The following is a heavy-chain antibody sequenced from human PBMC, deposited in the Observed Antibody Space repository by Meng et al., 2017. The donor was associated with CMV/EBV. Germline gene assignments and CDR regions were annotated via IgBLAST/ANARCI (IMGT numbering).Heavy chain of an antibody. CDR1: GFTFSSYN. V-gene: IGHV3-21*01. CDR3: AREPTYYYGSGIYSYYYYGMDV. CDR2: ISSSSSYI. J-gene: IGHJ6*02. D-gene: IGHD3-10*01. Sequence: GESLKISCAASGFTFSSYNMNWVRQAPGKGLEWVSSISSSSSYIYYADSVKGRFTISRDNAKNSLHLQMNSLRAEDTAVYYCAREPTYYYGSGIYSYYYYGMDVWGQGTTGT.